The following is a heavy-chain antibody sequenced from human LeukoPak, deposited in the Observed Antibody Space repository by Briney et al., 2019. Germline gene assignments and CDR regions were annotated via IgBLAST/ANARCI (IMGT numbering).Heavy chain of an antibody. Sequence: ASVKVSCKASGYTFTSYAMHWVRQAPGQRLEWMGWINAGNGNTKYSQKFQGRVTITRDTSASTAYMELSSLRSEDTAVYYCASPIYYDSSGYYYYRGAFDIWGQGTMVTVSS. CDR1: GYTFTSYA. D-gene: IGHD3-22*01. J-gene: IGHJ3*02. CDR3: ASPIYYDSSGYYYYRGAFDI. CDR2: INAGNGNT. V-gene: IGHV1-3*01.